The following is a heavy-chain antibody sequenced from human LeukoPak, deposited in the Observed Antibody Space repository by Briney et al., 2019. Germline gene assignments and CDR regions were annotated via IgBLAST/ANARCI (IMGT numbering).Heavy chain of an antibody. CDR2: INPNSGGT. CDR1: GYTFTGYY. CDR3: AKAAAGSQHSYYYYYYLDV. J-gene: IGHJ6*03. D-gene: IGHD6-13*01. V-gene: IGHV1-2*02. Sequence: GASVKVSCKASGYTFTGYYMQWVRQAPGQGLEWMGWINPNSGGTNYAQKFQGRVTMTRDTSISTAYMELSRLRSDDTAVYYCAKAAAGSQHSYYYYYYLDVWGTGTTVTISS.